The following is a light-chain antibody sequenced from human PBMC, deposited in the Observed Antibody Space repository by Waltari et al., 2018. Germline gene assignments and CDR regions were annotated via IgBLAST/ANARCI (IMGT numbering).Light chain of an antibody. CDR3: LQHNNYPPT. CDR2: GAF. CDR1: QGIGND. Sequence: DIQMTQSPSSLSASVGDRVIITCRASQGIGNDLGWYQQKPGKAPKRLIFGAFNLQSGVPSRFSGSGSGTEFTLTISSLQPEDFATYYCLQHNNYPPTFGPGTKVDIK. J-gene: IGKJ3*01. V-gene: IGKV1-17*01.